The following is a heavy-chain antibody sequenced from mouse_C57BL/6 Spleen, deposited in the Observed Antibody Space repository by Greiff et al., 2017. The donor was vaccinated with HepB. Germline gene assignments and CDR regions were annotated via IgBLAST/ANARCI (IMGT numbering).Heavy chain of an antibody. CDR2: IYPGDGDT. CDR1: GYAFSSSW. Sequence: QVQLKQSGPELVKPGASVKISCKASGYAFSSSWMNWVKQRPGKGLEWIGRIYPGDGDTNYNGKFKGKATLTADKSSSTAYMQLSSLTSEDSAVYCCARGGGYYYGRSFFDYWGQGTTLTVSS. D-gene: IGHD1-1*01. V-gene: IGHV1-82*01. CDR3: ARGGGYYYGRSFFDY. J-gene: IGHJ2*01.